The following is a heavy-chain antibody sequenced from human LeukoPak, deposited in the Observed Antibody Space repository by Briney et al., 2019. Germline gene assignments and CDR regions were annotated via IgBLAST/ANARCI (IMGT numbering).Heavy chain of an antibody. V-gene: IGHV4-59*01. D-gene: IGHD3-22*01. J-gene: IGHJ3*02. CDR1: GDSISNYY. CDR2: IYYSGNT. Sequence: SETLSLTCTVSGDSISNYYWSWIRQPPGKGLEWIGYIYYSGNTDYNPSLKSRVTISVDTSKNQFSLRLNSVTAADTAVYYCARASRGYVAFDIWGQGTMVTVSS. CDR3: ARASRGYVAFDI.